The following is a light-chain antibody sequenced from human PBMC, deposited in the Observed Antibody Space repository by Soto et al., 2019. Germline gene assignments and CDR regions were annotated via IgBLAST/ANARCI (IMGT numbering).Light chain of an antibody. CDR3: QQYGSSPPT. J-gene: IGKJ1*01. CDR1: QSVSSSY. CDR2: GAS. Sequence: PGERVPLTCLASQSVSSSYLTWYQQKPGQAPRLLIYGASSRATGIPDRFSGSGSGTDFTLTISRLEPEDFAVYYCQQYGSSPPTFGQGAKVAIK. V-gene: IGKV3-20*01.